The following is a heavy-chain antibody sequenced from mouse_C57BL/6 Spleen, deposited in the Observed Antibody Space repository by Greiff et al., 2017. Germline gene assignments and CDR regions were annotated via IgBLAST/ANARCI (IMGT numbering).Heavy chain of an antibody. J-gene: IGHJ1*03. CDR1: GYTFTSYW. CDR3: AREADYYDSSYGDFDV. V-gene: IGHV1-59*01. Sequence: VQLQQPGAELVRPGTSVKLSCKASGYTFTSYWMHWVKQRPGQGLEWIGVIDPSDSYTNYNQKFKGKATLTVDTSSSTAYMQLSSLTSEDSAVDYCAREADYYDSSYGDFDVWGTGTTVTVSS. CDR2: IDPSDSYT. D-gene: IGHD1-1*01.